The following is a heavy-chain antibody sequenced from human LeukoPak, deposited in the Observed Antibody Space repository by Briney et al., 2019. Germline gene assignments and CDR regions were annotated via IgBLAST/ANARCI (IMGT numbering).Heavy chain of an antibody. D-gene: IGHD5-24*01. V-gene: IGHV1-8*01. J-gene: IGHJ6*03. CDR2: MNPNSGNT. Sequence: ASVTVSCTASGYTFTSYDINWVRQATGQGLEWMGWMNPNSGNTGYAQKFQGRVTMTRNTSISTAYMELSSLRSEDTAVYYCARSLEMATTFYYYYMDVWGKGTTVTVSS. CDR1: GYTFTSYD. CDR3: ARSLEMATTFYYYYMDV.